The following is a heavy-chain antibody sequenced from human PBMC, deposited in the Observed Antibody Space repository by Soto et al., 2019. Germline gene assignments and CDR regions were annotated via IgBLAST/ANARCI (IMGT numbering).Heavy chain of an antibody. CDR3: ARDRSHYDFWSGSLGSFDP. Sequence: SVKVSCKASGGTFSSYTISWVRQAPGQGLEWMGRIIPILGIANYAQKFQGRVTITADKSTSTAYMELSSLRSEDTAVYYCARDRSHYDFWSGSLGSFDPWGQGTLVTVSS. V-gene: IGHV1-69*04. CDR2: IIPILGIA. J-gene: IGHJ5*02. CDR1: GGTFSSYT. D-gene: IGHD3-3*01.